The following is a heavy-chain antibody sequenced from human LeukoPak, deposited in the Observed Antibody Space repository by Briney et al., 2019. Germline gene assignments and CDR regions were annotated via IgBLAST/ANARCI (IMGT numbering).Heavy chain of an antibody. CDR1: GGSISSYY. CDR3: ARRGFGENFDY. J-gene: IGHJ4*02. V-gene: IGHV4-59*01. D-gene: IGHD3-10*01. CDR2: IYYSGST. Sequence: SETLSLTCTVSGGSISSYYWSWIRQPPRKGLEWIGYIYYSGSTNYNPSLKSRVTISVDTSKNQFSLKLSSVTAADTAVYYCARRGFGENFDYWGQGTLVTVSS.